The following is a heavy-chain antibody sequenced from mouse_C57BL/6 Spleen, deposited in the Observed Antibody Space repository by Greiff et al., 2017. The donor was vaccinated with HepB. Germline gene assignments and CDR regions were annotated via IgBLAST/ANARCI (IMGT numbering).Heavy chain of an antibody. J-gene: IGHJ1*03. CDR2: ISDGGSYT. V-gene: IGHV5-4*01. D-gene: IGHD1-1*01. CDR3: ARDPLITTVVAPYWYFDV. CDR1: GFTFSSYA. Sequence: EVQGVESGGGLVKPGGSLKLSCAASGFTFSSYAMSWVRQTPEKRLEWVATISDGGSYTYYPDNVKGRFTISRDNAKNNLYLQMSHLKSEDTAMYYCARDPLITTVVAPYWYFDVWGTGTTVTVSS.